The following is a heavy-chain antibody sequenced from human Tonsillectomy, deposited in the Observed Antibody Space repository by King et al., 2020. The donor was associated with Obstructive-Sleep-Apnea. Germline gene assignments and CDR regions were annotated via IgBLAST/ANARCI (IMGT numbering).Heavy chain of an antibody. CDR2: IYYSGST. V-gene: IGHV4-39*07. CDR1: GGSISSSSYY. Sequence: QLQESGPGLVKPSETLSLTCTVSGGSISSSSYYWGWIRQPPGKGLEWIGSIYYSGSTYYNPSLKSRVTISVDTSKNQFSLKLSSVTAADTAVYYCARPLVVPAVLNETPYYYGMDVWGQGTTVTVSS. CDR3: ARPLVVPAVLNETPYYYGMDV. J-gene: IGHJ6*02. D-gene: IGHD2-2*01.